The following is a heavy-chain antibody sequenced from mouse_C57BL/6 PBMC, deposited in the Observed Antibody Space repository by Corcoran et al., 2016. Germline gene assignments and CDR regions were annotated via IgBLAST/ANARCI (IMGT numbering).Heavy chain of an antibody. CDR1: GYTFTTYG. V-gene: IGHV9-3*01. CDR3: ARSLFYDPWFAY. J-gene: IGHJ3*01. Sequence: QIQLVQSGPELKKPGETVKISCKASGYTFTTYGMSWGKQAPGKGLKWMGWINTYSGVPTYADDFKGRFAFSLETSASTAYLQINNLKNEDTATYFCARSLFYDPWFAYWGQGILVTVSA. D-gene: IGHD2-12*01. CDR2: INTYSGVP.